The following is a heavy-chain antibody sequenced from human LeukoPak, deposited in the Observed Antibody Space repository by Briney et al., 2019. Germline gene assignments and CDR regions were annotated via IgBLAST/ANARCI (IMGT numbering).Heavy chain of an antibody. CDR1: GYTFTGYY. J-gene: IGHJ6*02. CDR2: INPNSGGA. V-gene: IGHV1-2*02. CDR3: ARRAVYYYYGMDV. D-gene: IGHD6-25*01. Sequence: GASVKVSCKASGYTFTGYYIHWVRQGPGQGLEWMGWINPNSGGANYAQKFQGRVTMARDTSISKAYMELTRLNSDDTAVYYCARRAVYYYYGMDVWGQGGTVSVSS.